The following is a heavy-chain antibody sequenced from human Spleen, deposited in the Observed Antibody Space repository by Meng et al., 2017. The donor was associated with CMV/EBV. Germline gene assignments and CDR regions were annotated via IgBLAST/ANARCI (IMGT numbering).Heavy chain of an antibody. CDR2: ISYDGSNK. D-gene: IGHD3-16*01. Sequence: GESLKISCAASGFTFSSYALNCVRQAPGKGLEWVAVISYDGSNKYYADSVKGRFTISRDNSKSTVYLQMNSLRAEDTAVYYCVNIWGGLRAHFDFWGQGTLVTVSS. J-gene: IGHJ4*02. CDR3: VNIWGGLRAHFDF. V-gene: IGHV3-30-3*01. CDR1: GFTFSSYA.